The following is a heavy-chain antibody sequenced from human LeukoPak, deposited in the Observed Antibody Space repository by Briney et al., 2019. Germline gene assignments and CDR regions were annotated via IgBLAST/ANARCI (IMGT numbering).Heavy chain of an antibody. CDR2: ISGSGGSI. V-gene: IGHV3-23*01. CDR1: GLXFSSSS. CDR3: AKGIESSGSYYTCFDY. D-gene: IGHD1-26*01. Sequence: GGSLRLSCAASGLXFSSSSMTWVRQAPGKGLEWVSAISGSGGSIYYADSVEGRFTISRDKSKNTLYLQMNSLRAEDTAVYYCAKGIESSGSYYTCFDYWGQGTLVTVSS. J-gene: IGHJ4*02.